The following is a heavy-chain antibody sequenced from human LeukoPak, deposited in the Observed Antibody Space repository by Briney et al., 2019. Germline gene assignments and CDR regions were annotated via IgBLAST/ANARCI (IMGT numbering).Heavy chain of an antibody. CDR3: ARGSKRGVIHNWFDP. Sequence: GASVKVSCKASGGTFSSYAISWVRQAPGQGLEWMGGIIPIFGTANYAQKFQGRVTITADESTSTAYMELSSLRSEDTAVYYCARGSKRGVIHNWFDPWGQGTLVTVSS. CDR2: IIPIFGTA. D-gene: IGHD3-10*01. V-gene: IGHV1-69*13. J-gene: IGHJ5*02. CDR1: GGTFSSYA.